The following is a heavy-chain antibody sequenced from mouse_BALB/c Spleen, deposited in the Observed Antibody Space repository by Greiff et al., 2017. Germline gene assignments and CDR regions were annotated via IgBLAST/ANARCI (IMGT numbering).Heavy chain of an antibody. CDR1: GYTFTSYW. Sequence: QVHVKQPGAELVKPGASVKLSCKASGYTFTSYWMHWVKQRPGQGLEWIGEINPSNGRTNYNEKFKSKATLTVDKSSSTAYMQLSSLTSEDSAVYYCARGGHYYGGAYWGQGTLVTVSA. V-gene: IGHV1S81*02. D-gene: IGHD1-2*01. CDR3: ARGGHYYGGAY. J-gene: IGHJ3*01. CDR2: INPSNGRT.